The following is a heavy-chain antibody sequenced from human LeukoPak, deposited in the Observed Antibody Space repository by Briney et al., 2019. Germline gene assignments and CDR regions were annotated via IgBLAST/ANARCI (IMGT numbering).Heavy chain of an antibody. Sequence: PSETLSLTCTVSGYSISSGYYWGWIRQPPGKELEWSGTIYHSGSTYYNPSLKSRVTISVDTSKNQFSLKLSSVTAADTAVYYCARDYCSGGSCYDHWGQGTLVTVSS. CDR1: GYSISSGYY. D-gene: IGHD2-15*01. CDR2: IYHSGST. V-gene: IGHV4-38-2*02. CDR3: ARDYCSGGSCYDH. J-gene: IGHJ5*02.